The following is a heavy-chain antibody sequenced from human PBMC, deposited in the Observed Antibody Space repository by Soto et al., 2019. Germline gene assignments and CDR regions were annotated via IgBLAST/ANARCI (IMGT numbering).Heavy chain of an antibody. V-gene: IGHV3-74*01. CDR2: INSDGSST. CDR1: GFTFSSLW. D-gene: IGHD5-18*01. J-gene: IGHJ4*02. CDR3: ARDEGYGYGVDY. Sequence: PGGSLRLSCAASGFTFSSLWMHWVRQAPGKGLVWVSRINSDGSSTTYADSVKGRFTFSRDNAKNTLYLQMNSLRAEDTAIYYCARDEGYGYGVDYWGQGTLVTVSS.